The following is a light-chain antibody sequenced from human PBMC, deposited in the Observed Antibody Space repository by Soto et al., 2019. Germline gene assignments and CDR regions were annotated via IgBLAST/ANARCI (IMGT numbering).Light chain of an antibody. V-gene: IGLV4-69*01. CDR2: LSSDGSH. CDR1: SGHSSYA. Sequence: QPVLTQSPCASASLGASVKLTCTLSSGHSSYAIAWHQQQPEKGPRYLMKLSSDGSHSKGDGIPDRFSGSSSGAERYLTISSLQSEDEADYYCQTWDTGARVVFGGGTKLTVL. CDR3: QTWDTGARVV. J-gene: IGLJ2*01.